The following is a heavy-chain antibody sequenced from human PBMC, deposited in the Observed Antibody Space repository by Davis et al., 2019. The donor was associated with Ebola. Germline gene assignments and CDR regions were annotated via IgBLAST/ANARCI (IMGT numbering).Heavy chain of an antibody. CDR3: AKWGGALDN. J-gene: IGHJ4*02. V-gene: IGHV3-33*08. D-gene: IGHD1-26*01. CDR1: GFTFSSYW. Sequence: GESLKISCAAYGFTFSSYWMSWVRQAPGKGLEWVAVIWYDGSNKYYADSVKGRFTISRDNSKNTLYLQMNSLRAEDTAVYYCAKWGGALDNWGQGTLVTVSS. CDR2: IWYDGSNK.